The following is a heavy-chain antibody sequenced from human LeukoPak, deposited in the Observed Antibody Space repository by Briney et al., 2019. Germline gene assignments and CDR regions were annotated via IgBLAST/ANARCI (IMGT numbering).Heavy chain of an antibody. Sequence: SETLSLTCTVSGGSISSGDYYWSWIRQPPGKGLEWIGYIYYSGSTYYNPSLKSRITISVDTSKNQFSLKLSSVTAADTAVYYCARDSGYCTNGVCYGENNWFDPWGQGTLVTVSS. J-gene: IGHJ5*02. D-gene: IGHD2-8*01. V-gene: IGHV4-30-4*08. CDR1: GGSISSGDYY. CDR3: ARDSGYCTNGVCYGENNWFDP. CDR2: IYYSGST.